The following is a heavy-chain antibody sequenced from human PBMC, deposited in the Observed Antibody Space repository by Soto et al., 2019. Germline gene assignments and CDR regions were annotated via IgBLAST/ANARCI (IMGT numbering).Heavy chain of an antibody. Sequence: ASVKVSCKASGYTFTGYYMHWVRQAPGQGLEWMGWINPNSGGTNYAQKFQGRVTMTRDTSISTAYMELSRLRSDDTAVYYCARSDGYYDSSGYGSYYYYGMDVWGQGTTVTSP. D-gene: IGHD3-22*01. CDR1: GYTFTGYY. CDR3: ARSDGYYDSSGYGSYYYYGMDV. V-gene: IGHV1-2*02. J-gene: IGHJ6*02. CDR2: INPNSGGT.